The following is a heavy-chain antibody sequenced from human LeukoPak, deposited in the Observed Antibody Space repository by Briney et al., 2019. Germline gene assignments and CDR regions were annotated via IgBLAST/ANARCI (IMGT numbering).Heavy chain of an antibody. Sequence: SETLSLSCTVSGDSFDNSYCWTWVRQPPGKSPEWIGTIYSSEYTYYNPSLRSRATISADTSNNLFSLKLISVTAADTAVYYCARGSDDYKLGNHWGHGTLVTVSS. CDR1: GDSFDNSYC. CDR3: ARGSDDYKLGNH. CDR2: IYSSEYT. V-gene: IGHV4-39*01. D-gene: IGHD5-24*01. J-gene: IGHJ5*02.